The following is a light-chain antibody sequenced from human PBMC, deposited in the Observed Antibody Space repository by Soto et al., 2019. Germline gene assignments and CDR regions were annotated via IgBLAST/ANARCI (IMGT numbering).Light chain of an antibody. J-gene: IGKJ1*01. Sequence: DIQMTQSPSTLSASVGDRVTITCRASQSISTWLAWYQQKPGKAPKLLIYDASSLESGVPSRFSGSGSGTEFTLTISSRQPDDFATYYCQQYYTYSWTFGQGTKVEF. CDR3: QQYYTYSWT. CDR2: DAS. V-gene: IGKV1-5*01. CDR1: QSISTW.